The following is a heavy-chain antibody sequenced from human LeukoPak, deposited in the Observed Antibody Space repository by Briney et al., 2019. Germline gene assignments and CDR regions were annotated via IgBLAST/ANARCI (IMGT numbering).Heavy chain of an antibody. J-gene: IGHJ3*02. CDR3: ARDRRGSGSFAFDI. V-gene: IGHV4-4*08. CDR2: IYTSGST. CDR1: GGSFSGYY. Sequence: SETLSLTCAVYGGSFSGYYWSWIRQPPGKGLEWIGRIYTSGSTNYNPSLKSRVTISVDTSKNQFSLKLSSVTAADTAVYYCARDRRGSGSFAFDIWGQGTMVTVSS. D-gene: IGHD3-10*01.